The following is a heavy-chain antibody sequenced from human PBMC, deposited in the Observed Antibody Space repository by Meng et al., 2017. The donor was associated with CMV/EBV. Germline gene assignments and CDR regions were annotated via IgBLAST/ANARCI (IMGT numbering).Heavy chain of an antibody. J-gene: IGHJ4*02. CDR2: IYSSGST. CDR3: ASPGGGY. Sequence: SETLSLTCTVPGGSISSHVWSWIRQPAGKGLEWIGRIYSSGSTNYNPSLKSRVTMSVDTSKNQYSLQLNSVTAADTAVYYCASPGGGYWGQGTLVTVSS. V-gene: IGHV4-4*07. CDR1: GGSISSHV. D-gene: IGHD3-16*01.